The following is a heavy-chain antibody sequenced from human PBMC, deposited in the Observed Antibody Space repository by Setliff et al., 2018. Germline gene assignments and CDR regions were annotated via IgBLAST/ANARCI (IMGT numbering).Heavy chain of an antibody. J-gene: IGHJ4*02. CDR3: ARARSLDFDY. CDR1: GDSMSNFF. Sequence: SETLSLTCSVTGDSMSNFFWSWIRQPPGKGLEWIGYYRSGSTNYSPSLKSRVTISVDTSKNQFSLKLSSVTAADTAVYYCARARSLDFDYWGQGMLVTVSS. CDR2: YRSGST. V-gene: IGHV4-4*08.